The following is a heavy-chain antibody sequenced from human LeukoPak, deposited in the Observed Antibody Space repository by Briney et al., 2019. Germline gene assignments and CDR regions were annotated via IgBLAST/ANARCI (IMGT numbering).Heavy chain of an antibody. J-gene: IGHJ4*02. Sequence: SETLSLTCAVYGGSFSGYYWSWIRQPPGKGLEWIGSIYYSGSTYYNPSLKSRVTISVDTSKNQFSLKLSSVTAADTAVYYCARDDWVDCSGGSCPEGIFDYWGQGTLVTVSS. CDR1: GGSFSGYY. V-gene: IGHV4-34*01. CDR2: IYYSGST. D-gene: IGHD2-15*01. CDR3: ARDDWVDCSGGSCPEGIFDY.